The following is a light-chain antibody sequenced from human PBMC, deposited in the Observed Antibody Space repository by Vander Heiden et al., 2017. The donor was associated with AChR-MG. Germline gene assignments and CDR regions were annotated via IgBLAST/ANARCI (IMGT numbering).Light chain of an antibody. J-gene: IGLJ3*02. V-gene: IGLV7-43*01. CDR3: LVYCGGTWV. CDR2: STS. CDR1: TGAVTSDYY. Sequence: QTVVTQEPSLTVSPGGTVTLTCASRTGAVTSDYYPTWLQQTPGHAPRALIYSTSNTRTWAPARFSASRLGVKAALTLSGVQPEDEDEYYCLVYCGGTWVFGGGTKLTVL.